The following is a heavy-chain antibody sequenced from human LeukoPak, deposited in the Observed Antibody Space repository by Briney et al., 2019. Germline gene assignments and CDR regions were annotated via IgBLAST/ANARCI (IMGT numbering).Heavy chain of an antibody. Sequence: GESLKISCKASGYSFATYWIGWVRQMPGEGLEWMGVIYPGDSDTRYSPSFQSHVTISADMSISTAYLQWSSLKASDTAMYYCARSSDYVFDYWGQGTLVTVSS. CDR2: IYPGDSDT. CDR3: ARSSDYVFDY. J-gene: IGHJ4*02. D-gene: IGHD4-17*01. V-gene: IGHV5-51*01. CDR1: GYSFATYW.